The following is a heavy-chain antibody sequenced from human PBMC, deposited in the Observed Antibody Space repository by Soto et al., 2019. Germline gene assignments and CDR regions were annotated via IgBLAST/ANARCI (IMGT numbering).Heavy chain of an antibody. Sequence: EVQLVESGGGLVQPGGSLSLSCAASGFTFSTYWMHWVRQAPGKGLVWVSRITTDGSRTNYADSVKGRFTISRDNAKNTLSLQMNSLRAEDTAVYYCARVVNYYAPRAAFHIWGQGTMVTVSS. CDR1: GFTFSTYW. J-gene: IGHJ3*02. V-gene: IGHV3-74*01. CDR2: ITTDGSRT. CDR3: ARVVNYYAPRAAFHI. D-gene: IGHD3-10*01.